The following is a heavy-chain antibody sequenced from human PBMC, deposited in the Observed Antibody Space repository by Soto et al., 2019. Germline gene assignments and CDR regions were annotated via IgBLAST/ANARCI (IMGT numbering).Heavy chain of an antibody. CDR2: ISYDGTIT. Sequence: GGSLRLSCAASGFTISNYGMHWVRQTPGKGLEWVAVISYDGTITYYADSVKGRFTISRDNSKNTLYLQMNSLRTEDTAVYYCATTRVGPCSSSICFSGIFDGMDVWGQGTTVTVSS. V-gene: IGHV3-30-3*01. CDR1: GFTISNYG. D-gene: IGHD2-2*01. J-gene: IGHJ6*02. CDR3: ATTRVGPCSSSICFSGIFDGMDV.